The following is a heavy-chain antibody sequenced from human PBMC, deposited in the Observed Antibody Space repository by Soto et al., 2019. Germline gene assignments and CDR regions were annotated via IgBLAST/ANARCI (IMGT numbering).Heavy chain of an antibody. V-gene: IGHV4-59*01. CDR1: GGSISSYY. J-gene: IGHJ5*02. CDR3: ARDSNIAVAGTRWFDP. D-gene: IGHD6-19*01. CDR2: IYYSGST. Sequence: SETLSLTCTVSGGSISSYYWSWIRQPPGKGLEWIGYIYYSGSTNYNPSLKSRVTISVDTSKNQFSLKLSSVTAADTAVYYCARDSNIAVAGTRWFDPWGQGTLVTVSS.